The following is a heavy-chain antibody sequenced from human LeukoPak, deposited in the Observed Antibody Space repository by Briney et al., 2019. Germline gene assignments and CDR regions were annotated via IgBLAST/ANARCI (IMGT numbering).Heavy chain of an antibody. Sequence: GASVKVSCKASGYTSTGHYMHWVRQAPGQGLEWMGWINPNSGGTNYAQKFQGRVTMTRDTSISTAYMELSRLRSDDTAVYYCARERNYYDSSGPSDWGQGTLVTVSS. J-gene: IGHJ4*02. V-gene: IGHV1-2*02. CDR1: GYTSTGHY. D-gene: IGHD3-22*01. CDR3: ARERNYYDSSGPSD. CDR2: INPNSGGT.